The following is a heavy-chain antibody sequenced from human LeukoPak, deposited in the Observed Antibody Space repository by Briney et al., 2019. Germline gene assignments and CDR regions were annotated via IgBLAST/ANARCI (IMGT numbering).Heavy chain of an antibody. CDR1: GGSFSGYY. Sequence: SETLSLTCAVYGGSFSGYYWSWIRQPPGQGLEWIGYIFHSGSTYYNPSLKSRVTISVDPSKNQFSLKVISVTAADTAVYHCARDNVLGGVTSYFDYWGQGILVTVSS. CDR2: IFHSGST. J-gene: IGHJ4*02. V-gene: IGHV4-34*09. D-gene: IGHD3-16*01. CDR3: ARDNVLGGVTSYFDY.